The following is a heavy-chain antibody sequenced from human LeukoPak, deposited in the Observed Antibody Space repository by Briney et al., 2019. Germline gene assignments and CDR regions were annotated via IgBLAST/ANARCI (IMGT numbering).Heavy chain of an antibody. J-gene: IGHJ3*02. V-gene: IGHV4-59*01. CDR3: ARDGAVDILTGYGAFDM. CDR1: GGSISSYY. CDR2: IYYSGSP. Sequence: SETLSLTCTVSGGSISSYYWSWIRQPPGKGLEWIGYIYYSGSPNYNPSLNSRVTISLDTSRNQFSLKLSSLTAADTAVYYCARDGAVDILTGYGAFDMWGQGTMVTVSS. D-gene: IGHD3-9*01.